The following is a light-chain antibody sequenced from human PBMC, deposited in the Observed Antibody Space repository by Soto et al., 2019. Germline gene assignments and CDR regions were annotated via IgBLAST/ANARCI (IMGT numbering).Light chain of an antibody. V-gene: IGKV2D-29*02. J-gene: IGKJ5*01. CDR3: MQSTQLPPT. Sequence: DVVMTQTPLSLSVAPGQPASISCKSSQSLLHITGETFLSWYLQKPGQSPQLLIYEVSTRVSGVPDRFSGSGSGTDFTLEISRVETDDVGIYYCMQSTQLPPTFGQGPRLEIK. CDR2: EVS. CDR1: QSLLHITGETF.